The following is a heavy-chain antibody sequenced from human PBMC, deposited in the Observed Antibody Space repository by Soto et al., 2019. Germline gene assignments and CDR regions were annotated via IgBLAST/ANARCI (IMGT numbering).Heavy chain of an antibody. D-gene: IGHD3-22*01. V-gene: IGHV3-21*04. CDR2: ISSSSSYI. Sequence: GSLRLSCTASGFTFSSYSMNWVRQAPGKGLEWVSSISSSSSYIYYADSVKGRFTISRDNAKNSLYLQMNSLRAEDTALYYCAKDSYYDSSGSCDYWGQGTLVTVSS. CDR3: AKDSYYDSSGSCDY. CDR1: GFTFSSYS. J-gene: IGHJ4*02.